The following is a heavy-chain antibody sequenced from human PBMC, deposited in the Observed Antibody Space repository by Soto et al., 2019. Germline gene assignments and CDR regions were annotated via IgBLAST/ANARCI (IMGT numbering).Heavy chain of an antibody. CDR3: ARDKYVTTVTTVGWFDP. Sequence: ASVKVSCKASGGTFSSYTISWVRQAPGQGLEWMGRIIPILGIANYAQKFQGRVTITADKSTSTAYMELSSLRSEDTAVYYCARDKYVTTVTTVGWFDPWGQGTLVTVSS. CDR2: IIPILGIA. J-gene: IGHJ5*02. V-gene: IGHV1-69*04. D-gene: IGHD4-17*01. CDR1: GGTFSSYT.